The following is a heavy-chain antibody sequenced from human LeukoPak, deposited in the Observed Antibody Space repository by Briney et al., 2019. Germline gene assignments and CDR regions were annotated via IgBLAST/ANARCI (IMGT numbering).Heavy chain of an antibody. CDR2: IYYSGTT. D-gene: IGHD6-13*01. Sequence: PSETLSLTCTVSGGSISTYYWNWIRQPPGKGLEWIGYIYYSGTTTYNPSLKSRVTISVDTSKNQFSLKLTSVTAADTAVYYCARGYSSTWFKTWDFWGQGSLVTVSS. CDR3: ARGYSSTWFKTWDF. CDR1: GGSISTYY. V-gene: IGHV4-59*08. J-gene: IGHJ4*02.